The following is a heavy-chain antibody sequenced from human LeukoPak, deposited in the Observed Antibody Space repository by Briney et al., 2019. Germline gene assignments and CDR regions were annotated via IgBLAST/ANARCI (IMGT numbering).Heavy chain of an antibody. D-gene: IGHD2-2*01. CDR2: ISAYNGNT. J-gene: IGHJ3*02. CDR1: GYTFTSYG. V-gene: IGHV1-18*01. Sequence: ASVKVSCKASGYTFTSYGISWVRQAPGQGLEWMGWISAYNGNTNYAQKLQGRVTMTTDTSTSTAYMELRSLRSDDTAVYYCARLVLKVVPAARQRIADAFDIWGQGTMVTVSS. CDR3: ARLVLKVVPAARQRIADAFDI.